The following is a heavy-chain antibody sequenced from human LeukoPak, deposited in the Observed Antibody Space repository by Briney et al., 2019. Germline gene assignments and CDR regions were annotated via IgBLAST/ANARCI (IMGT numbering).Heavy chain of an antibody. J-gene: IGHJ6*02. CDR3: ARGLDVERSSAWSWGPKKFYYNVMDV. D-gene: IGHD3-9*01. V-gene: IGHV1-8*01. CDR2: MTPSSGNP. Sequence: ASVKVSCKVSGYTFTSSNINWVRQALGQGLEWMGWMTPSSGNPAYAQRFQGRVTMTRDTSTNTAFLQLTSLRSEDTAVYYCARGLDVERSSAWSWGPKKFYYNVMDVWGQGTTVTVSS. CDR1: GYTFTSSN.